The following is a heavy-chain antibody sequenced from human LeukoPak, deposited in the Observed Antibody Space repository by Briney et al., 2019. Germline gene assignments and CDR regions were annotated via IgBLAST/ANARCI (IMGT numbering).Heavy chain of an antibody. CDR3: ARPSRGYSSSWYPDCFDY. Sequence: SETLSLTCTVSGGSISSSSYYWGWIRQPPGKGLEWIGSIYYSGSTYYNPSLKSRVTISVDTSKNQFSLKLSSVTAADTAVYYCARPSRGYSSSWYPDCFDYWGQGTLVTVSS. D-gene: IGHD6-13*01. V-gene: IGHV4-39*01. J-gene: IGHJ4*02. CDR1: GGSISSSSYY. CDR2: IYYSGST.